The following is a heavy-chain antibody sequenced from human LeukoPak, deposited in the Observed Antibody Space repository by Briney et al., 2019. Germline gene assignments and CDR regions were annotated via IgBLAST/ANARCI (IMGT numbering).Heavy chain of an antibody. D-gene: IGHD1-26*01. CDR1: GGSISSSGYY. Sequence: ASETLSLTCIVSGGSISSSGYYWGWIRQPPGKGLEWIASIYYSGSTYYNPSLKSRVTISAATSKNQLSLKLSSLTAADTAVYYCARHEYSGSYYGLSWFDPWGQGTLVTVSS. CDR2: IYYSGST. V-gene: IGHV4-39*01. J-gene: IGHJ5*02. CDR3: ARHEYSGSYYGLSWFDP.